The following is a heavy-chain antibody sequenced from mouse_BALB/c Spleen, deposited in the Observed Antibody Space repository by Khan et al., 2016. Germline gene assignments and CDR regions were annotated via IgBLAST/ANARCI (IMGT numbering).Heavy chain of an antibody. CDR1: GYSITSDYA. Sequence: EVQLQESGPGLMKPSQSLSLTCTVTGYSITSDYAWNWIRRFPGNKLEWMGYIIYSGSTTYTPSLKSRISITRDTSKNQFFLQLNSVTIEDTATYYCASDGPNYAMDYWGQGTSVTVSS. J-gene: IGHJ4*01. D-gene: IGHD2-3*01. CDR2: IIYSGST. V-gene: IGHV3-2*02. CDR3: ASDGPNYAMDY.